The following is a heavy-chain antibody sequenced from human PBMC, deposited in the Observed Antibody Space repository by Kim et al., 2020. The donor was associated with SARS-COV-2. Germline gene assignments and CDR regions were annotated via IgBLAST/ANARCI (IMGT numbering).Heavy chain of an antibody. J-gene: IGHJ6*02. CDR3: ASGIAVAGTYYYYGSDV. D-gene: IGHD6-19*01. Sequence: ASVKVSCKTSGYAFTSYYMHWVRQAPGQGLEWMGITNPGDGSTKYAQNFQGRVTMTRDTSTKTVYMELSSLRSEDTAVYYCASGIAVAGTYYYYGSDVWGQGTTVTVSS. V-gene: IGHV1-46*01. CDR2: TNPGDGST. CDR1: GYAFTSYY.